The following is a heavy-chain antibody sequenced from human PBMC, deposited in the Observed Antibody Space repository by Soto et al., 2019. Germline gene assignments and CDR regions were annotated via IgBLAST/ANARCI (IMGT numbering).Heavy chain of an antibody. CDR2: ISGSGGST. V-gene: IGHV3-23*01. Sequence: GGSLRLSCAASGFTFSSYAMSWVRQAPGKGLEWVSAISGSGGSTYYADSVKGRFTISRDNSKNTLYLQMNSLRAEDTAVYYCAKDGGPGKIVVVTAIPLRFDPWGQGTLVTVSS. J-gene: IGHJ5*02. CDR3: AKDGGPGKIVVVTAIPLRFDP. CDR1: GFTFSSYA. D-gene: IGHD2-21*02.